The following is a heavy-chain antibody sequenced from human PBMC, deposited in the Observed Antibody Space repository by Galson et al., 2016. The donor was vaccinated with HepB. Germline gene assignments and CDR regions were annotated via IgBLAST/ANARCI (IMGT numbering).Heavy chain of an antibody. CDR2: IWFDGSRK. V-gene: IGHV3-33*01. Sequence: SLRLSCAASGFTFSSYGMHWVRQAPGKGLEWVAIIWFDGSRKSYADSVKGRFTVSRDNSKNTLDREMNNLRAEDTAVYYWARGRSGSSWVAEEDYWGQGTLVTVSS. J-gene: IGHJ4*02. CDR3: ARGRSGSSWVAEEDY. D-gene: IGHD6-13*01. CDR1: GFTFSSYG.